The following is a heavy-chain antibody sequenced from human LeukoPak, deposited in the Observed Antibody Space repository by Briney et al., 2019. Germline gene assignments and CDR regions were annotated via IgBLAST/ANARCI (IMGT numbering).Heavy chain of an antibody. CDR2: IYPGDSDT. J-gene: IGHJ5*02. D-gene: IGHD6-19*01. V-gene: IGHV5-51*01. Sequence: GESLKISCKGSGYTFTRYWIGWVRQMPGKGLEWMGIIYPGDSDTRYGPSFQGQVTISADKSTTTAYMQWSSLKASDTAIYYCVRTSGWYSSWFDPWGQGTLVTVSS. CDR3: VRTSGWYSSWFDP. CDR1: GYTFTRYW.